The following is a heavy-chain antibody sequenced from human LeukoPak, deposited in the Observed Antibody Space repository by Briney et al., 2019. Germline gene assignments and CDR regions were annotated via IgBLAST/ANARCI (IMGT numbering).Heavy chain of an antibody. Sequence: GGSLRLSCAASGFTFSDYYMSWIRQAPGEELEWVSAISGSGGSTYYADSVKGRFTISRDNSKNTLYLQMNSLRAEDTAVYYCAKDPVNWNDGAFDIWGQGTMVTVSS. J-gene: IGHJ3*02. D-gene: IGHD1-1*01. V-gene: IGHV3-23*01. CDR1: GFTFSDYY. CDR3: AKDPVNWNDGAFDI. CDR2: ISGSGGST.